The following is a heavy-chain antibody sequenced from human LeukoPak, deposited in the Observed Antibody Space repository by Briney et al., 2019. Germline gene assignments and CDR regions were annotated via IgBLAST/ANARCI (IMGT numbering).Heavy chain of an antibody. D-gene: IGHD1-26*01. V-gene: IGHV4-59*08. J-gene: IGHJ4*02. CDR1: GGSISSYY. Sequence: KPSETLSLTCTVSGGSISSYYWSWIRQPPGKGLEWIGYIYYSGSTNYNPSLKSRVTISVDTSKNQFSLKLSSVTAADTAVYYCASTLGATLFDHWGQGTLVTVSS. CDR2: IYYSGST. CDR3: ASTLGATLFDH.